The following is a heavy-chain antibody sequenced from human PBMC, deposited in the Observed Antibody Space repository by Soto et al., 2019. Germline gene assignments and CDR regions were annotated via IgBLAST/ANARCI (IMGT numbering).Heavy chain of an antibody. D-gene: IGHD3-22*01. Sequence: GESLKISCRGSGYSFPTYWIGWVRQMPRKGLEWMGIIYPGDSDTRYSPSFRGQVTISADKSISTAYLQWSSLKASDTAMYYCARQCYYDSSAYYYAFDVWGQGTTVTVSS. J-gene: IGHJ6*02. CDR1: GYSFPTYW. CDR2: IYPGDSDT. V-gene: IGHV5-51*01. CDR3: ARQCYYDSSAYYYAFDV.